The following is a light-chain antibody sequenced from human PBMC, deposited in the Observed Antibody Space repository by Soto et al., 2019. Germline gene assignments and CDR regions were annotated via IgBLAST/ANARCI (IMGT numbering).Light chain of an antibody. Sequence: EIVLTQSPVTLSLSPGERATLSCRASQSVTNSLAWYQQKPGQAPSLLIYGAFTRATGIPARFSGTGSGTEFTLTISSLQSEDFALYYCQQYNDWPLTFGQGTKVDI. J-gene: IGKJ1*01. CDR3: QQYNDWPLT. CDR2: GAF. CDR1: QSVTNS. V-gene: IGKV3-15*01.